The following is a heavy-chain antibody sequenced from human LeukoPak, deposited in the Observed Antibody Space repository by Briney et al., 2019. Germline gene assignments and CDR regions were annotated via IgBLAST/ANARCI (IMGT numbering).Heavy chain of an antibody. CDR1: GYTFDDYA. V-gene: IGHV3-43*02. D-gene: IGHD1-26*01. CDR3: AKARWEPNFDY. Sequence: GGSLRLSCAASGYTFDDYAMHWVRQGPGKSLEWVSLINENGDIAYYGDSVRGRFTVSRDNAKNSLYLQMNSLTTEDTALYYCAKARWEPNFDYWGQGTLVTVSS. J-gene: IGHJ4*02. CDR2: INENGDIA.